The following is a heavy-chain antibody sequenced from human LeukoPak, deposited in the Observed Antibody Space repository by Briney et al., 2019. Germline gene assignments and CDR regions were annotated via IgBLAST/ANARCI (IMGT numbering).Heavy chain of an antibody. CDR3: ARGLATYDSSGYTAFGI. J-gene: IGHJ3*02. V-gene: IGHV1-2*02. CDR1: GYTFTGYY. CDR2: INPNSGGT. D-gene: IGHD3-22*01. Sequence: ASVKVSCKASGYTFTGYYMHWVRQAPGQGLEWMGWINPNSGGTNYAQKFQGRVTMTRDTSISTAYMELSRLRSDDTAVYYCARGLATYDSSGYTAFGIWGQGTMVTVSS.